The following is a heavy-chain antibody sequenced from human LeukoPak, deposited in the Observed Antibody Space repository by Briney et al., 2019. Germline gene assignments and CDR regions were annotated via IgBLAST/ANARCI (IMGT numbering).Heavy chain of an antibody. J-gene: IGHJ4*02. CDR1: GCSFTSFG. CDR3: ARHEMATINSFDS. CDR2: VYPGDSDT. Sequence: GESLQFDTYGSGCSFTSFGIGWVRQMPGKGLEWIGIVYPGDSDTRYSPSFQGQVTISADKSISTAYLQWSSLKASDTAMYYCARHEMATINSFDSCGQGTLVTVSS. D-gene: IGHD5-24*01. V-gene: IGHV5-51*01.